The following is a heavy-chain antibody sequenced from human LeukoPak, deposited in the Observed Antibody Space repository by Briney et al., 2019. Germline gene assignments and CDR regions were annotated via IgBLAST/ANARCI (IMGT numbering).Heavy chain of an antibody. V-gene: IGHV4-39*03. CDR3: TTRPLGSCSGNSCQGLDY. D-gene: IGHD2-2*01. CDR2: IYFSGST. Sequence: SETLSLTCTVSGGSIRSSSYYWGWIRQPPGKGLEWIGNIYFSGSTYYNPSLKSRVTIYVDTSKNQFSLKLSSVTAADTAVYYCTTRPLGSCSGNSCQGLDYWGQGTLVTVSS. J-gene: IGHJ4*02. CDR1: GGSIRSSSYY.